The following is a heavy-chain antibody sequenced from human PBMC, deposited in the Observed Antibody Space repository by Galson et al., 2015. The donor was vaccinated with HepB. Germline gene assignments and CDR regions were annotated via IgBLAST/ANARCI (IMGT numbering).Heavy chain of an antibody. CDR1: GFTFSSYW. D-gene: IGHD3-10*01. Sequence: SLRLSCAASGFTFSSYWMHWVRQAPGKGLVWVSRINSDGSSTSYADSVKGRFTISRDNAKNTLYLQMNSLRAEDTAVYYCARDLGFHYYGSGSYYNGDNWFDPWGQGTLVTVSS. CDR3: ARDLGFHYYGSGSYYNGDNWFDP. V-gene: IGHV3-74*01. CDR2: INSDGSST. J-gene: IGHJ5*02.